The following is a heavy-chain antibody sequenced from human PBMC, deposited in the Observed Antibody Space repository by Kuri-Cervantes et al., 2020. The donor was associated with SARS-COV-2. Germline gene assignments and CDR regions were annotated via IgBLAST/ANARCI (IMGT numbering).Heavy chain of an antibody. Sequence: ASVKVSCKASGYSFSSYDINWVRQAAGQGLEWMGWLNPDTGNTGNAKEFQGRVTMTTDTSINTAYMELSSLRSEDTAVYYCARGQGGLERYWGQGTLVTVSS. J-gene: IGHJ4*02. CDR1: GYSFSSYD. V-gene: IGHV1-8*01. CDR2: LNPDTGNT. D-gene: IGHD3/OR15-3a*01. CDR3: ARGQGGLERY.